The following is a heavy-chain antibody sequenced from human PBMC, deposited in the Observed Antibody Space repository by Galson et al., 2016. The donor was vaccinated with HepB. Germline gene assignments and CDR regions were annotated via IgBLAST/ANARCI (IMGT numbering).Heavy chain of an antibody. Sequence: VKVSCKASGYTSTTSGISWVRQAPGQGLEWMGWISTYSGNTKYAQKFQGGLTLTTDSSTTTAYMELRSLRFDDTALYYCARDVQYRFDSWGQGTLVTVSS. J-gene: IGHJ4*02. CDR2: ISTYSGNT. D-gene: IGHD2/OR15-2a*01. CDR1: GYTSTTSG. V-gene: IGHV1-18*01. CDR3: ARDVQYRFDS.